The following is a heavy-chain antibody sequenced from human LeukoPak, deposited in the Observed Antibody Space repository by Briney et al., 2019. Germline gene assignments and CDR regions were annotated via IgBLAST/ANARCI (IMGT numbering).Heavy chain of an antibody. CDR1: GGSISSSSYY. V-gene: IGHV4-39*07. CDR3: ARDLAAAGTDY. Sequence: SETLSLTCTVSGGSISSSSYYWGWIRQPPGKGLEWIGSIYYSGSTNYNPSLKSRVTMSVDTSKNQFSLKLSSVTAADTAVYYCARDLAAAGTDYWGQGTLVTVSS. CDR2: IYYSGST. D-gene: IGHD6-13*01. J-gene: IGHJ4*02.